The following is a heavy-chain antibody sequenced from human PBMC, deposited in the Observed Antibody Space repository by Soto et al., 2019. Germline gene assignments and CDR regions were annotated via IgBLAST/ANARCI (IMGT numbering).Heavy chain of an antibody. Sequence: SETLSLTCTVSGGSISSSGYYWGWIRQPPGKGLEWIGSLYYNGSTYYSPSLKSRVTKSVDTSKNHVSLILKSVNTADSAIYYCARGHFDSRGYSNALDYWGQGIQVT. V-gene: IGHV4-39*02. CDR1: GGSISSSGYY. CDR2: LYYNGST. J-gene: IGHJ4*02. CDR3: ARGHFDSRGYSNALDY. D-gene: IGHD3-22*01.